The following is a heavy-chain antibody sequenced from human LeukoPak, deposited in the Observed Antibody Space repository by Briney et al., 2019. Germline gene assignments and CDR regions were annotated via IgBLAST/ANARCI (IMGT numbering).Heavy chain of an antibody. CDR2: INSDGSGT. D-gene: IGHD1-26*01. CDR3: ARDQSIAGPTTADY. Sequence: GGSLRLSCAASGFTFSSYWMHWVRQAPGKGLVWISRINSDGSGTSYADSVKGRFTISRDNAKNTLYLQMNSLRAEDTAVYYCARDQSIAGPTTADYWGQGTLVTVSS. V-gene: IGHV3-74*01. CDR1: GFTFSSYW. J-gene: IGHJ4*02.